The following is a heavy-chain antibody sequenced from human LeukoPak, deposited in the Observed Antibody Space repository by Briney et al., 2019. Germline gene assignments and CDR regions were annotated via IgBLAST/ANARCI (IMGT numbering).Heavy chain of an antibody. Sequence: PSETLSLTCTVSGGSISSYYWSWIRQPPGKGLEWIGYINYSGSTNYNPSLKSRVSISVDTYKKQFSLKLSSVTAADTAVIYCGRYFAIAGSLSYGMDVWGQGITVTVSS. CDR2: INYSGST. J-gene: IGHJ6*02. D-gene: IGHD6-13*01. V-gene: IGHV4-59*01. CDR1: GGSISSYY. CDR3: GRYFAIAGSLSYGMDV.